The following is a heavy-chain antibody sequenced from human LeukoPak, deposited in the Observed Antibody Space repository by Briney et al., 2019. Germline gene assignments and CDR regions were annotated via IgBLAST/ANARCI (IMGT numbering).Heavy chain of an antibody. CDR3: AKFVDSSGWYANWFDP. D-gene: IGHD6-19*01. Sequence: SETLSLTCTVSGGSISSSTYYWGWIRQSPGKGLEWIGSVHYSGGSYYSPSLKSRVTISLYTSKNQFSLKLSSVTAADTAVYYCAKFVDSSGWYANWFDPWGQGTLVTVSS. CDR2: VHYSGGS. J-gene: IGHJ5*02. V-gene: IGHV4-39*07. CDR1: GGSISSSTYY.